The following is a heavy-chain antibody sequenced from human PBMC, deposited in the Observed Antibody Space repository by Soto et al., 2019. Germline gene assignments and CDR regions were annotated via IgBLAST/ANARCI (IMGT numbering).Heavy chain of an antibody. J-gene: IGHJ4*02. CDR1: GFTFSSYA. CDR2: ISYDGSNK. Sequence: TGGSLRLSCAASGFTFSSYAMHWVRQAPGKGLEWVAVISYDGSNKYYADSVKGRFTISRDNSKNTLYLQMNSLRAEDTAVYYCARDGYHVYWGQGTLVTVSS. V-gene: IGHV3-30-3*01. D-gene: IGHD5-12*01. CDR3: ARDGYHVY.